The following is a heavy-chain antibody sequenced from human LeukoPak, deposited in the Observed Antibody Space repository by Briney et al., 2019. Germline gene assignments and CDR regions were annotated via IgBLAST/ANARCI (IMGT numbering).Heavy chain of an antibody. D-gene: IGHD2-2*02. Sequence: QAGGSLKLSCEASGFTFGTYAMHWFGQPPGKGLEYVSAISSNGGSTYYANSVKGRFTISRDNSKNTLYLQMGSLRAEDMAVYYCARDTYLDYWGQGTLVTVSS. CDR2: ISSNGGST. CDR3: ARDTYLDY. J-gene: IGHJ4*02. V-gene: IGHV3-64*01. CDR1: GFTFGTYA.